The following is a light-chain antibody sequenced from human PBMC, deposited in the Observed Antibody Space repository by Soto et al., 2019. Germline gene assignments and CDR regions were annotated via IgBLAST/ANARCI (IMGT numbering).Light chain of an antibody. CDR2: EVS. V-gene: IGLV2-8*01. J-gene: IGLJ2*01. CDR1: SSDIGGSNY. CDR3: SSYAGSLNVV. Sequence: QSALTQPPSASGSPGQSVTISCTGTSSDIGGSNYVSWYQQHPGKAPKIVTYEVSKRPSGVPDRFSGSKSGNTASLTVSGLQAEDEADYYCSSYAGSLNVVFGGGTKLTVL.